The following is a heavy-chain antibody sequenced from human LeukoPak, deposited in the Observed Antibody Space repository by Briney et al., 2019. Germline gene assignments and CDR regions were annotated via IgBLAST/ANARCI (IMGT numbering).Heavy chain of an antibody. D-gene: IGHD3-10*01. CDR2: ISGSGGST. Sequence: PGGSLRLSCAASGFTFSSYAMSWVRQAPGKGLEWVSAISGSGGSTYYADSVKGRFTVSRDNSKNTLYLQMNSLRAEDTAVYYCAKGTLYYGSGSYPRYWGQGTLVTVSS. V-gene: IGHV3-23*01. CDR1: GFTFSSYA. J-gene: IGHJ4*02. CDR3: AKGTLYYGSGSYPRY.